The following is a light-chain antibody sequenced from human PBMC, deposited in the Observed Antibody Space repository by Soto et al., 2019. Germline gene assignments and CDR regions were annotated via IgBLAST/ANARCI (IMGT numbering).Light chain of an antibody. CDR3: QHYFGYPYT. Sequence: DIQMTQSPSTLSASVGDTVTLACRASQSVSGWLAWYQQKPGKAPKLLIYEASTLKSGVPSRFSGSGSGTEFTLTISSLQPDDFGTYFCQHYFGYPYTFGQGTRLEIK. CDR1: QSVSGW. CDR2: EAS. V-gene: IGKV1-5*01. J-gene: IGKJ5*01.